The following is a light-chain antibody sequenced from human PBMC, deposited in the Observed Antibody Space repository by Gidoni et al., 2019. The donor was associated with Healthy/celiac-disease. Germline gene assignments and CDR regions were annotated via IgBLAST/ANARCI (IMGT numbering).Light chain of an antibody. CDR2: GAS. J-gene: IGKJ1*01. V-gene: IGKV3-20*01. CDR1: QSVSSSY. Sequence: EIVLTQSPGTLSLSPGERATLSCRASQSVSSSYLAWYQQKPGQAPRLLIYGASSRAAGLPDRFSGSGSGTDFTLPLSRLEPEYFAVYYCQQYGSSPRTFGQGTKVEIK. CDR3: QQYGSSPRT.